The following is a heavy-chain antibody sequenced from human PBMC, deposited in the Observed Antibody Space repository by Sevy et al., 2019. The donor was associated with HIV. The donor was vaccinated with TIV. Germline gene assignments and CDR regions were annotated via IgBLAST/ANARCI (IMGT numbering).Heavy chain of an antibody. J-gene: IGHJ3*02. V-gene: IGHV3-53*01. Sequence: GGSLRLSCAASGFTVSSNYMSWVRQAPGKGLEWVSVIYSGGSTYYAESVKGRFPISRFNSKNTLYLQMNSLRAEDTAVDYCARDRRYYYDSSGYYGPEDAFDIWGQGTMVTVSS. CDR1: GFTVSSNY. CDR3: ARDRRYYYDSSGYYGPEDAFDI. D-gene: IGHD3-22*01. CDR2: IYSGGST.